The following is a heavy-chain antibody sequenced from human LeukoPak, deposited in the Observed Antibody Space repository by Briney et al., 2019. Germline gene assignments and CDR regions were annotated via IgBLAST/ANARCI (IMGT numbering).Heavy chain of an antibody. J-gene: IGHJ4*02. V-gene: IGHV4-30-2*01. Sequence: ASQTLSLTCAVSGGSISSGGYSWSWLRQPPGKGLEWIGYIYHSGSTYYNPSLKSRVTISVHRAKNQFSLKLSSVTAADTAVYYCARHIRLGESHYFDYWGQGTLVTVSS. CDR3: ARHIRLGESHYFDY. CDR1: GGSISSGGYS. D-gene: IGHD3-16*01. CDR2: IYHSGST.